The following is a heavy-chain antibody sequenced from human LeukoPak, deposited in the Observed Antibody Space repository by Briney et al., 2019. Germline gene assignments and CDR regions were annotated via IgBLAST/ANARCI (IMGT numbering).Heavy chain of an antibody. CDR3: ARSYYYDSSGYYYGLVLDV. CDR2: TYYRSKWYN. V-gene: IGHV6-1*01. Sequence: SQTLSLTCAISGDSVSSNSAAWNWIRQSPSRGLEWLGRTYYRSKWYNDYAVSVKSRITINPDTSKNQFSLKLSSVTAADTAVYYCARSYYYDSSGYYYGLVLDVWGKGTTVTISS. D-gene: IGHD3-22*01. J-gene: IGHJ6*04. CDR1: GDSVSSNSAA.